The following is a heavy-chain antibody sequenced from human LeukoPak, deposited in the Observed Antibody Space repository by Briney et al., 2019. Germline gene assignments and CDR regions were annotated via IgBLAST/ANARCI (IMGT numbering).Heavy chain of an antibody. CDR2: VSSSSTTI. V-gene: IGHV3-48*02. CDR3: ARVSAYSSGWPLLDY. J-gene: IGHJ4*02. D-gene: IGHD6-19*01. CDR1: GFTFSNYY. Sequence: PGGSLRLSCAASGFTFSNYYMNWVRQAPGKGLEWVSYVSSSSTTIKYADSVKGRFTISRDNAKNSLFLQMNSLRDEDTAVYYCARVSAYSSGWPLLDYWGQGALVTASS.